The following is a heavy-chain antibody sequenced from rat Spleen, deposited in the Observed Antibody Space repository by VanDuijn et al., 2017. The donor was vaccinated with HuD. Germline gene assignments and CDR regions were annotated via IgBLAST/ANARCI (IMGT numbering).Heavy chain of an antibody. CDR1: GYSITSNY. J-gene: IGHJ2*01. Sequence: EVQLQESGPGLVKPSQSLSLTCSVTGYSITSNYWGWIRKFPGNKLEWMGFINYSGSTSYIPSLKSRISITRDTSKNPFFLHLNSVTTEDTATYYCARSLYYSGGFDYWGQGVMVTVSS. CDR2: INYSGST. D-gene: IGHD1-1*01. CDR3: ARSLYYSGGFDY. V-gene: IGHV3-1*01.